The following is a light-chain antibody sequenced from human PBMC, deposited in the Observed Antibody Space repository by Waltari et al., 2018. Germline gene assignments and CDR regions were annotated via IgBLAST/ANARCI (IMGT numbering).Light chain of an antibody. CDR3: QSYDNSLSGSRV. CDR1: SSNIGAGHD. Sequence: QSVLTQPPSVSGAPRQRVTISCTGSSSNIGAGHDVHWYQQLPGTAPKLLIYANSNRPSGVPDRFSGSKSGTSASLAITGLQAEDEADYYCQSYDNSLSGSRVFGGGTKLTVL. V-gene: IGLV1-40*01. J-gene: IGLJ3*02. CDR2: ANS.